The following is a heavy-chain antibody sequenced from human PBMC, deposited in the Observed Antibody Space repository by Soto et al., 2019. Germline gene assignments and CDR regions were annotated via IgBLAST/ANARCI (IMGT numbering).Heavy chain of an antibody. V-gene: IGHV1-69*06. CDR1: GGTFSSYA. D-gene: IGHD3-10*01. J-gene: IGHJ4*02. CDR3: ASSLGMRTFDY. CDR2: IIPIFGTA. Sequence: GALVKVSCKASGGTFSSYAISWVRQAPGQGLEWMGGIIPIFGTANYAQKFQGRVTITADKSTSTAYMELSSLRSEDTAVYYCASSLGMRTFDYWGQGTLVTVSS.